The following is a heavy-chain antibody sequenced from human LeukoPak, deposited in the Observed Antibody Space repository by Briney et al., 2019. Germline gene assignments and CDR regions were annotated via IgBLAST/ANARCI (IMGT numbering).Heavy chain of an antibody. V-gene: IGHV3-11*01. D-gene: IGHD1-26*01. J-gene: IGHJ4*02. CDR1: GFTFSDYY. CDR3: ARCIVGATAPPDY. CDR2: ISSSGSTI. Sequence: GGSLRLSCAASGFTFSDYYMSWIRQAPGKGLEWVSYISSSGSTIYYADSVKDRFTISRDNAKNSLYLQMNSLRAEDTAVYYCARCIVGATAPPDYWGQGTLVTVSS.